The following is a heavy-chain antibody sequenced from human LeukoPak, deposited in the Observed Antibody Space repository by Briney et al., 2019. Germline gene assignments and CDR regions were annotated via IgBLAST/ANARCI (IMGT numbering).Heavy chain of an antibody. D-gene: IGHD3-22*01. J-gene: IGHJ3*02. CDR2: IYYSGST. CDR3: ARRRVDSSGYDAFDI. V-gene: IGHV4-61*10. Sequence: SETLSLTCTASGGSISSDYYYWSWIRQPAEKGLEWIGYIYYSGSTNYNPSLNSRVNILIDTSKNQFSLKLGSVTAADTAVYYCARRRVDSSGYDAFDIWGQGTMVTVSS. CDR1: GGSISSDYYY.